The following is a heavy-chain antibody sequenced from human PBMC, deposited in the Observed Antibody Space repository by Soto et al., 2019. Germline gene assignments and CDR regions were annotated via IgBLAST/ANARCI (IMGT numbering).Heavy chain of an antibody. CDR2: ISYDGSNQ. CDR3: AKDFRPSPFYYYGMDV. CDR1: GITFSSYA. V-gene: IGHV3-30*18. J-gene: IGHJ6*02. Sequence: QVQLVESGGGVVQPGTSLRLSCAVSGITFSSYAMHWVRQAPGKGLEWLAVISYDGSNQFFLDSVKGRFTISRDNSKNTVHLQMNSLRPEDTGMYYCAKDFRPSPFYYYGMDVWGQGTTVTVSS.